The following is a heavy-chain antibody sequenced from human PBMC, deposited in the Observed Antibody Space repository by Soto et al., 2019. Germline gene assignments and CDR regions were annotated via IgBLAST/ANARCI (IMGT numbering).Heavy chain of an antibody. J-gene: IGHJ3*02. V-gene: IGHV1-24*01. CDR2: FDPEDGET. D-gene: IGHD2-2*01. CDR3: ATDLKHVLVPAAADRNIAFDI. Sequence: GASVKVSCKVSGYTLTELYMYWVRHSPGQGLEWMGGFDPEDGETIYAQKFQGRVTMTEDTSTDTAYMELSSLRSEDTAVYYCATDLKHVLVPAAADRNIAFDIWGQGTMVTVSS. CDR1: GYTLTELY.